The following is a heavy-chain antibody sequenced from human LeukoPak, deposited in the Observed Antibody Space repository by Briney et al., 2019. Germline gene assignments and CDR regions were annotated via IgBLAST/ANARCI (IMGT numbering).Heavy chain of an antibody. Sequence: GGSLRLSCAASVFTFSSYRMNWVRQAPGKGLEWVSSISSSSSYIYYADSVKGRFTISRDNAKNSLYLQMNSLRTEDTAVYYCARDNSPKYSSCWYDYGYWGQGTLVTVSS. V-gene: IGHV3-21*01. D-gene: IGHD6-19*01. CDR1: VFTFSSYR. J-gene: IGHJ4*02. CDR2: ISSSSSYI. CDR3: ARDNSPKYSSCWYDYGY.